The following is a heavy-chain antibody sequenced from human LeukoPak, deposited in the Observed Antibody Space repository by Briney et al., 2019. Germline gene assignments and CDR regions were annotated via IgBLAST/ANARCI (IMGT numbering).Heavy chain of an antibody. CDR1: GFTFSSYA. J-gene: IGHJ4*02. D-gene: IGHD4-17*01. CDR3: AKKKGPRGDGDPIDY. Sequence: GGSLRLSCAASGFTFSSYAMSWVRQAPGKGLEWVSAISGSGGSTYYADSVKGRFTISRDNSKNSLYLQMNSLRAEDTAVYYCAKKKGPRGDGDPIDYWGQGTLVTVSS. CDR2: ISGSGGST. V-gene: IGHV3-23*01.